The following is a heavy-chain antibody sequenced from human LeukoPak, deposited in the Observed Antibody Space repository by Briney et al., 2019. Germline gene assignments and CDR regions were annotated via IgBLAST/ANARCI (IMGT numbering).Heavy chain of an antibody. D-gene: IGHD6-13*01. J-gene: IGHJ4*02. CDR2: ISGTSNYI. CDR1: GFTFNIYS. V-gene: IGHV3-21*01. CDR3: ARDRGQQPPDY. Sequence: GGSLRLSCAASGFTFNIYSMNWVRQAPGKGLEWVSSISGTSNYIYYADSVKGRFTISRDNAKNSLYLHMNSLRAEDTAVYYCARDRGQQPPDYWGQGTLVTVSS.